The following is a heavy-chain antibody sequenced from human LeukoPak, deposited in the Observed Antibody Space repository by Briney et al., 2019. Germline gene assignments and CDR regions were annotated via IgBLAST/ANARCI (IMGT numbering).Heavy chain of an antibody. Sequence: GGSLRLSCAASGFTFSSYAMSWVRQAPGKGLEWVSAISGSGGSTYYADSVKGRFTISGDNSKNTLYLQMNSLRAEDTAVYYCAKDRDRGEYYFDYWGQGTLVTVSS. V-gene: IGHV3-23*01. D-gene: IGHD3-10*01. CDR3: AKDRDRGEYYFDY. J-gene: IGHJ4*02. CDR2: ISGSGGST. CDR1: GFTFSSYA.